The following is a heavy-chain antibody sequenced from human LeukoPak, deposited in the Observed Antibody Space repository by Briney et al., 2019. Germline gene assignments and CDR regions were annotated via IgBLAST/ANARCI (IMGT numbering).Heavy chain of an antibody. CDR1: GGSISGYY. Sequence: SETLSLTCTVSGGSISGYYWSWIRQPPGKGLEWIGEINHSGSTNYNPSLKSRVTISVDTSKNQFSLKLSSVTAADTAVYYCARGRTHPDYWGQGTLVTVSS. J-gene: IGHJ4*02. CDR3: ARGRTHPDY. V-gene: IGHV4-34*01. D-gene: IGHD1-14*01. CDR2: INHSGST.